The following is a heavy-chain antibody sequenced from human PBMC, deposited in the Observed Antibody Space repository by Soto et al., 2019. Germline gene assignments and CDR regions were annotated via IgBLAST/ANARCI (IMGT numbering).Heavy chain of an antibody. D-gene: IGHD2-21*02. CDR1: GVPFNNYA. J-gene: IGHJ4*02. Sequence: VRLSCAASGVPFNNYAMHWVRQAPGKGLEWVAVIWHDGSNEHYADSVKGRFRIARDNSNNTLYLQMNSLRGEDTALYYCARDDVSMVTTFLDYWGLGTLVTVSS. CDR3: ARDDVSMVTTFLDY. CDR2: IWHDGSNE. V-gene: IGHV3-33*01.